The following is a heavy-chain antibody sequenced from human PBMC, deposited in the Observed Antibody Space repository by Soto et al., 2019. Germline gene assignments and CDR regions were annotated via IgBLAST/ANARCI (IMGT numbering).Heavy chain of an antibody. V-gene: IGHV3-30-3*01. Sequence: QVQLVESGGGVVQPGRSLRLSCAASGFTFSSYAMHWVRQAPGKGLEWVAVISYDGSNKYYADSVKGRFTISRDNSKNTLYLQMNSLRAEDTAVYYCAREEDSSWYRFDYWGQGTLVTVSS. CDR3: AREEDSSWYRFDY. D-gene: IGHD6-13*01. J-gene: IGHJ4*02. CDR1: GFTFSSYA. CDR2: ISYDGSNK.